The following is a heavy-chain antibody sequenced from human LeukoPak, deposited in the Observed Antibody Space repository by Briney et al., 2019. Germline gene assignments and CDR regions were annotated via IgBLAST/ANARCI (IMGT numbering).Heavy chain of an antibody. CDR1: GFTFSSYA. Sequence: GGSLRLSCVASGFTFSSYAMGWVRQAPGKRPEWVSSFTDNGGTTYYVDSVKGRFTISRDNSKNTLYLHMNSLRAEDTAMYYCAKKRDAFDIWGQGTVVAVSS. CDR2: FTDNGGTT. J-gene: IGHJ3*02. D-gene: IGHD5-24*01. V-gene: IGHV3-23*01. CDR3: AKKRDAFDI.